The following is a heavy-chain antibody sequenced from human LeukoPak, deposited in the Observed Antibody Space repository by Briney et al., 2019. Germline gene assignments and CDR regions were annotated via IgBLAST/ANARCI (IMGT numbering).Heavy chain of an antibody. CDR2: ISWNSDKI. J-gene: IGHJ6*02. CDR3: VKETGTSGYYYYYYALDA. V-gene: IGHV3-9*01. D-gene: IGHD3-22*01. Sequence: PGGSLRLSCAASGFTFDDYAMHWVRQAPGKGLEWVSSISWNSDKIGYADSVKGRFTISRDNAKNSLYLQMNSLRVEDTALYYCVKETGTSGYYYYYYALDAWGQGTTVTVS. CDR1: GFTFDDYA.